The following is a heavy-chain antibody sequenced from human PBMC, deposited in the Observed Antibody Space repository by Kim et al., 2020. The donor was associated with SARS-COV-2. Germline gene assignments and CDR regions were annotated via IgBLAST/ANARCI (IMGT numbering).Heavy chain of an antibody. Sequence: TKYSPSRRSRVTISVDPSKNQFSLKLTSMTAADTAVYFCARGWGSGGFDSWGQGTLVTVSS. D-gene: IGHD3-16*01. V-gene: IGHV4-59*12. CDR3: ARGWGSGGFDS. J-gene: IGHJ4*02. CDR2: T.